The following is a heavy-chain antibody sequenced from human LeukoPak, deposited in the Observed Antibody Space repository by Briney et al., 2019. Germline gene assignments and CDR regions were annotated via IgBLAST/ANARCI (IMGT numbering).Heavy chain of an antibody. CDR2: FDPEVVET. CDR3: ATDLLNYYDSSGYFREY. V-gene: IGHV1-24*01. Sequence: GASVKVSCEASGYTFTGYYMHWVRQAPGKGLEWMGGFDPEVVETIYAQKFQGRVTMTEDTSTDTAYMELSSLRSEDTAVYYCATDLLNYYDSSGYFREYWGQGTLVTVSS. D-gene: IGHD3-22*01. J-gene: IGHJ4*02. CDR1: GYTFTGYY.